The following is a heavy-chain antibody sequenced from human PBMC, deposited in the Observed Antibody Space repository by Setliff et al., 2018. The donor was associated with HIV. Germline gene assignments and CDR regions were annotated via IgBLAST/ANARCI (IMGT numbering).Heavy chain of an antibody. V-gene: IGHV3-48*01. J-gene: IGHJ4*02. Sequence: GGSLRLSCAASGFTFSDCSMNWVRQAPGKGLEWISYITSTGSTIFYADSVKGRFTISRDNFRNTLYLQMNSLRPEDTAVYYCARVQQQLLQEDDYFDYWGQGTLVTVSS. CDR3: ARVQQQLLQEDDYFDY. CDR2: ITSTGSTI. CDR1: GFTFSDCS. D-gene: IGHD6-13*01.